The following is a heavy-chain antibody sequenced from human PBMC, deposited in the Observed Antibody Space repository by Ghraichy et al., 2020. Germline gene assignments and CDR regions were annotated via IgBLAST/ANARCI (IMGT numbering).Heavy chain of an antibody. D-gene: IGHD1-26*01. CDR3: ARVPGSYNFQDS. Sequence: GGSLRLSCAASGFRFSSYTMDWVRQAPGKGLEWISYITSSSGTIYYADSVKGRFTISRDNAKNSLYLQMNNLRDEDTAVYYCARVPGSYNFQDSWGQGTLVTVSS. J-gene: IGHJ5*01. V-gene: IGHV3-48*02. CDR2: ITSSSGTI. CDR1: GFRFSSYT.